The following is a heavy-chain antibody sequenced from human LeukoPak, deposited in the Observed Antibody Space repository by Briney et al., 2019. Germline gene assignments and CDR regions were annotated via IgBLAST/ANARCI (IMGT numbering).Heavy chain of an antibody. CDR3: ARLSASIAVAGTRGFDY. D-gene: IGHD6-19*01. CDR1: GYSFTSYW. J-gene: IGHJ4*02. Sequence: GESLKISCKGSGYSFTSYWIGWVRQMPGKGLEWMGIIYPGDSDTRYSPSCQGQVTISADKSISTAYLQWSSLKASDTAMYYCARLSASIAVAGTRGFDYWGQGTLVTVSS. V-gene: IGHV5-51*01. CDR2: IYPGDSDT.